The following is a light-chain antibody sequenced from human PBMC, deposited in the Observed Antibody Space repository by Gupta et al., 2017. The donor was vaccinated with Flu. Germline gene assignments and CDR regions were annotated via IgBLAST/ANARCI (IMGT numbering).Light chain of an antibody. CDR2: DAS. V-gene: IGKV3-11*01. CDR3: QQRNHT. J-gene: IGKJ2*01. Sequence: EIVLTQSPATLSLSPGERATLSCRASQSVSSYLAWYQQKPGQAPRLLIYDASNRATGIPARFSGSGSGTDFTLTISSLEPEDFAVYYCQQRNHTFGQGTKLEIK. CDR1: QSVSSY.